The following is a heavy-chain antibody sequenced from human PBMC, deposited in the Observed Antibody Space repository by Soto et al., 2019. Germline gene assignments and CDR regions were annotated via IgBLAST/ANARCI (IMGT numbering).Heavy chain of an antibody. CDR3: ARLPISPDGYYYYMDV. CDR2: IKQDGSEK. Sequence: GGSLRLSCAASGFTFSSYWMSWVRQAPGKGLEWVANIKQDGSEKYYVDSVKGRFTISRDNAKNSLYLQMNSLRAEDTAVYYCARLPISPDGYYYYMDVWGKGTTVTVSS. CDR1: GFTFSSYW. D-gene: IGHD2-21*01. V-gene: IGHV3-7*01. J-gene: IGHJ6*03.